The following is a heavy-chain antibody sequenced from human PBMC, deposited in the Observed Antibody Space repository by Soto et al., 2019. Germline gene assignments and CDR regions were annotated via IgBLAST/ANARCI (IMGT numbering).Heavy chain of an antibody. V-gene: IGHV4-30-2*01. J-gene: IGHJ5*02. CDR1: GGSISSGGYS. Sequence: PSETLSLTCAVSGGSISSGGYSWSWIRQPPGKGLEWIGYIYHSGSTYYNPSLKSRVTISVDRSKNQFSLKLSSVTAADTAVYYCARVFGGFNYYDSSGYYPHWFDPWGQGTLVTVSS. CDR3: ARVFGGFNYYDSSGYYPHWFDP. D-gene: IGHD3-22*01. CDR2: IYHSGST.